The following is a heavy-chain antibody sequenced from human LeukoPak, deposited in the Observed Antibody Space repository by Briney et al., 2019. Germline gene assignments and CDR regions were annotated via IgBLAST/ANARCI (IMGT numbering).Heavy chain of an antibody. J-gene: IGHJ4*02. Sequence: PGGSLRLSCAASGFTFSSYGMHWVRQAPGKGLEWVLYVSSSGGTIDYADSVKGRFTISRDNAKNSLYLQMNSLRTEDTAVYYCAGSSWGSGSYPFDYWGQGTLVTVSS. CDR2: VSSSGGTI. V-gene: IGHV3-48*04. CDR3: AGSSWGSGSYPFDY. CDR1: GFTFSSYG. D-gene: IGHD1-26*01.